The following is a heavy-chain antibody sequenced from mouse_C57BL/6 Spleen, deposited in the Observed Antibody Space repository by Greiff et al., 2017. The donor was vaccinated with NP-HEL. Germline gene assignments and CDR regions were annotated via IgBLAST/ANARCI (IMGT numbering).Heavy chain of an antibody. CDR3: ARTHIVTGNYYAMDY. CDR1: GYAFSSSW. J-gene: IGHJ4*01. Sequence: QVQLQQSGPELVKPGASVKISCKASGYAFSSSWMNWVKQRPGKGLEWIGRIYPGDGDTNYNGKFKGKATLTADKSSSTAYMQLSSLTSEDSAVYVCARTHIVTGNYYAMDYWGQGTSVTVSS. CDR2: IYPGDGDT. D-gene: IGHD2-5*01. V-gene: IGHV1-82*01.